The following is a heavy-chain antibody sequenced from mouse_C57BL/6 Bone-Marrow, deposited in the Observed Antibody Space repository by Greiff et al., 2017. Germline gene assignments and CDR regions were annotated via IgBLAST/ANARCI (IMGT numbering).Heavy chain of an antibody. CDR1: GYTFTDYY. Sequence: EVQLQQSGPELVKPGASVKISCKASGYTFTDYYMNWVKQSHGKSLEWIGDINPNNGGTRYNQKFKGKATLTVDKSSRTAYMELRSLTSEDSAVYYCAREGNYGGQGTSVTVSS. D-gene: IGHD2-14*01. CDR2: INPNNGGT. CDR3: AREGNY. J-gene: IGHJ4*01. V-gene: IGHV1-26*01.